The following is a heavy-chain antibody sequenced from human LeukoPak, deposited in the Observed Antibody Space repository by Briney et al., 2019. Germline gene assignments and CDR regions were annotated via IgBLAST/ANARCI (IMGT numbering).Heavy chain of an antibody. D-gene: IGHD3-22*01. CDR3: ARAYYYDSSGYYPGGDY. V-gene: IGHV1-46*01. Sequence: ASVKVSCKASGYTFTNYYIYWVRQAPGQGLEWMGIINPSGGSTKYAQKSQGRVTMTRDTSTSTVYMELSSLRSDDTAVYYCARAYYYDSSGYYPGGDYWGQGTLVTVSS. J-gene: IGHJ4*02. CDR1: GYTFTNYY. CDR2: INPSGGST.